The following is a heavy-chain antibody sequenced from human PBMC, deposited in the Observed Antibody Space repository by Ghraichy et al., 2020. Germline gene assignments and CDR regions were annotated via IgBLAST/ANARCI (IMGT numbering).Heavy chain of an antibody. Sequence: GESLNISCTASGFTFTDAWMTWVRQAPGKGLEWVGRIKSKTDGGTTDYAAPVKGRFTISRDDSKNTLYLQMNSLKTDDTAVYYCTTDPEGGIFGFDYWGQGTLVTVSS. V-gene: IGHV3-15*01. D-gene: IGHD3-3*01. CDR2: IKSKTDGGTT. J-gene: IGHJ4*02. CDR3: TTDPEGGIFGFDY. CDR1: GFTFTDAW.